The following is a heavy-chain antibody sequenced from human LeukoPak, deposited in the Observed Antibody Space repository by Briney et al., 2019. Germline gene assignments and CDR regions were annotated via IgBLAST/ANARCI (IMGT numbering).Heavy chain of an antibody. CDR3: AKVATKGNYYDSSGYSLDY. CDR1: GFTFSSYA. Sequence: QAGGSLRLSCEASGFTFSSYAMGWVRQAPGKGLEWVSHISSGGDTTYYADSVKGRFTISRDNSKNTLYLQMNSLRAEDTAVFYCAKVATKGNYYDSSGYSLDYWGQGTLVTVSS. D-gene: IGHD3-22*01. CDR2: ISSGGDTT. V-gene: IGHV3-23*01. J-gene: IGHJ4*02.